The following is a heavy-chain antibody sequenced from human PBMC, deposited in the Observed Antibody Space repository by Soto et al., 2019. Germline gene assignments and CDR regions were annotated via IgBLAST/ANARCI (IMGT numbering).Heavy chain of an antibody. D-gene: IGHD3-22*01. CDR3: AKGKRKYYDSSGYYPEDY. J-gene: IGHJ4*02. CDR2: ISYDGSNK. Sequence: QVQLVASGGGVVQPGRSLRLSCAASGFTFSSYGMHWVRQAPGKGLVWEAVISYDGSNKYYADSVKGRFTISRDNSKNTMYMQMNSLRAEDTAVYYCAKGKRKYYDSSGYYPEDYWGQGTLVTVSS. V-gene: IGHV3-30*18. CDR1: GFTFSSYG.